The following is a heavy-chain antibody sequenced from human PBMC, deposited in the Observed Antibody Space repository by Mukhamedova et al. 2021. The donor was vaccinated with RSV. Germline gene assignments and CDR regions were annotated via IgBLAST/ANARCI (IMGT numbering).Heavy chain of an antibody. CDR2: NHSGST. Sequence: NHSGSTNYNPSLKSRVTISVDTSKNQFSLKLSSVTAADTAVYYCAREGRYSYGYQSRSLGAPLYYWGQGTLVTVSS. J-gene: IGHJ4*02. V-gene: IGHV4-34*01. D-gene: IGHD5-18*01. CDR3: AREGRYSYGYQSRSLGAPLYY.